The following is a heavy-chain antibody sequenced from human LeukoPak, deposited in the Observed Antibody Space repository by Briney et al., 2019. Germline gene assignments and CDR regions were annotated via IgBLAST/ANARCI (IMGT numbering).Heavy chain of an antibody. V-gene: IGHV3-30*18. CDR3: AKFPEHYDY. CDR2: ISYDGSNK. CDR1: GFTFSSYG. D-gene: IGHD3-10*01. Sequence: GGSLRLSCAASGFTFSSYGMHWVRQAPGKGLEWVAVISYDGSNKYYADSVKGRFTISRDNSKNTLYLQMNSLRAEDTAVYYCAKFPEHYDYWGQGTLVTVSS. J-gene: IGHJ4*02.